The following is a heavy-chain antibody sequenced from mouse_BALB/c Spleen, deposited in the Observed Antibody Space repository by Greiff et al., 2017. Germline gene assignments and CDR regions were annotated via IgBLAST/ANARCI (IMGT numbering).Heavy chain of an antibody. CDR1: GYTFTSYW. J-gene: IGHJ2*01. V-gene: IGHV1-7*01. CDR3: ARTGFHYYRFDY. CDR2: INPSTGYT. Sequence: QVQLQQSGAELAKPGASVKMSCKASGYTFTSYWMHWVKQRPGQGLEWIGYINPSTGYTEYNQKFKDKATLTADKSSSTAYMQLSSLTSEDSAVYYCARTGFHYYRFDYWGQGTTLTVSS. D-gene: IGHD1-2*01.